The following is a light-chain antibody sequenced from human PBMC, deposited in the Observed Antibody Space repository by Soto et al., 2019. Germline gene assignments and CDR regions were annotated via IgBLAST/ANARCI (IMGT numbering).Light chain of an antibody. J-gene: IGLJ2*01. CDR2: DTS. V-gene: IGLV7-46*01. CDR3: LLSYSGARLVV. Sequence: QAVVTQEPSLTVSPGGTVTLTCGPSTGAVTSGHYPYWFQQKPGQAPRTLIYDTSNKHSWTPARFSGSLLGGKAALTLSGAQPEDEDEYYCLLSYSGARLVVFGGGTKLTVL. CDR1: TGAVTSGHY.